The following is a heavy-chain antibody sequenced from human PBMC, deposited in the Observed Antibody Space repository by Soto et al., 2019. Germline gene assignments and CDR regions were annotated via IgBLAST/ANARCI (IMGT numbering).Heavy chain of an antibody. J-gene: IGHJ6*02. CDR1: GFTFTRSA. V-gene: IGHV1-58*01. D-gene: IGHD3-22*01. CDR2: IVVGSGNT. CDR3: AAEAYYYDSSGPPYGMDV. Sequence: SVKVSRKRSGFTFTRSALQWVGQARVQRLEWIGWIVVGSGNTNYAQKFQERVTITRDMSTSTAYMELSSLRSEDTAVYYCAAEAYYYDSSGPPYGMDVWRQGNTVNGS.